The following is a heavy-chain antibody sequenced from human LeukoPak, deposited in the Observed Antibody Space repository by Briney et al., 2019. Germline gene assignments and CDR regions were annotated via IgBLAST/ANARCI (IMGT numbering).Heavy chain of an antibody. J-gene: IGHJ5*02. V-gene: IGHV4-59*11. CDR1: GGSISSHY. D-gene: IGHD3-3*01. Sequence: SETLSLTCTVSGGSISSHYWSWIRQPPGKGLEWIRYIYYSGSTNYNPSLKSRVTISVDPSKSQFSLKLSSVTAADTAVYYCASYDFWSGNWFDPWGQGTLVTVSS. CDR3: ASYDFWSGNWFDP. CDR2: IYYSGST.